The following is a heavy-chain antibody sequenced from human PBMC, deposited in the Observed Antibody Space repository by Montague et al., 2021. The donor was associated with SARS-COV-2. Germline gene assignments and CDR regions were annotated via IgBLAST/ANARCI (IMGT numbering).Heavy chain of an antibody. CDR1: GYTFTSYG. CDR3: ASGLWFGEPDAFDI. V-gene: IGHV1-18*01. D-gene: IGHD3-10*01. CDR2: ISAHNGNT. J-gene: IGHJ3*02. Sequence: SVKVSCKASGYTFTSYGISWVRQAPGQGLEWMGWISAHNGNTNYAQKLQGRVTMTTDTSTSTAYMELRSLRSDDTAVYYCASGLWFGEPDAFDIWGQGTMVTVSS.